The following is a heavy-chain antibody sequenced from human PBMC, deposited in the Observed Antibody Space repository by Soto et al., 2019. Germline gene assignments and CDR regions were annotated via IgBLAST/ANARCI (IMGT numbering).Heavy chain of an antibody. CDR2: INAGNGNT. J-gene: IGHJ3*02. D-gene: IGHD6-13*01. CDR1: VYAMTVYP. Sequence: VPVKRSCKGFVYAMTVYPIDWGRQANGQRLEWMGWINAGNGNTKYSQKFQGRVTITRDTSASTAYMELSSLTSEDTAVYYCAKGIAAAGIPLDVFGIWGQGTMVTV. CDR3: AKGIAAAGIPLDVFGI. V-gene: IGHV1-3*01.